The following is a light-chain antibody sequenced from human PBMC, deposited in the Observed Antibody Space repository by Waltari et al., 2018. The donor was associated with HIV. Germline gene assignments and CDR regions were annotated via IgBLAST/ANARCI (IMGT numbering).Light chain of an antibody. CDR3: QQYGSSPYT. J-gene: IGKJ2*01. Sequence: EIVLTQSPGTLPLSPGERATLSCRASQSVSSSYLAWYQQKPGQAPRLLIYGASSRATGIPDRFSGSGSGTDFTLTISRLEPEDSAVYYCQQYGSSPYTFGQGTKLEIK. V-gene: IGKV3-20*01. CDR2: GAS. CDR1: QSVSSSY.